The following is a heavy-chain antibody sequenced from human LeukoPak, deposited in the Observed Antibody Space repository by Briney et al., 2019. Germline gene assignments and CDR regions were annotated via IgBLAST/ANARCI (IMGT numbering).Heavy chain of an antibody. D-gene: IGHD2-15*01. Sequence: PSEPLSLTYTVSSGSISSYYWSWIRQPPGKGLEWIGYIYYSGPTNYNPSLKSRVTILADTSKNQLSLRLSSVTAADTAVYYCATLPAGPASWFDPWGQGTLVTVSS. J-gene: IGHJ5*02. CDR3: ATLPAGPASWFDP. CDR2: IYYSGPT. V-gene: IGHV4-59*01. CDR1: SGSISSYY.